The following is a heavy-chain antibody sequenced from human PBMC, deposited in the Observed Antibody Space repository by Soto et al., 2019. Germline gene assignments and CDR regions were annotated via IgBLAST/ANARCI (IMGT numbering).Heavy chain of an antibody. D-gene: IGHD6-13*01. Sequence: QVQLVESGGGVVQPGRSLRLSCAASGFTFSSYGMHWVRQAPGKGLEWVAVISYDGSNKYYADSVKGRFTISRDNSKNTLYLQMNSLRAEDTAVYYCAKRPGYSSSWYFDVGWFDPWGQGTLVPVSS. V-gene: IGHV3-30*18. CDR2: ISYDGSNK. J-gene: IGHJ5*02. CDR3: AKRPGYSSSWYFDVGWFDP. CDR1: GFTFSSYG.